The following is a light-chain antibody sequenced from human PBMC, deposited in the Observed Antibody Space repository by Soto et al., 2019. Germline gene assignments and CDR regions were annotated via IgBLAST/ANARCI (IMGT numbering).Light chain of an antibody. V-gene: IGKV3-15*01. Sequence: ENVLTQSPGTLSLSPGERATLSCRASQSVSSNLAWYQQKPGQAPRLLIYGASTRATGIPAKFSGGGSGTEFTLTISSLQSEDFAIYYCQQYKNGWTFGQGTKVDIK. CDR3: QQYKNGWT. CDR2: GAS. CDR1: QSVSSN. J-gene: IGKJ1*01.